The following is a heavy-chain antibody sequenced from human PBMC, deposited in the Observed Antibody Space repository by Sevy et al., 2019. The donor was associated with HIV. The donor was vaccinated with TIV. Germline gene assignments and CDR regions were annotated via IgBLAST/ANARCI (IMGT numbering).Heavy chain of an antibody. V-gene: IGHV3-30*14. J-gene: IGHJ4*02. CDR1: GFTFSSHA. CDR3: AREAGYSTGWSPGSY. D-gene: IGHD6-19*01. Sequence: GGSLRLSCAASGFTFSSHAMHWVRQAPGKGLEWVALISYDGVIKYYAESVKGRFTISRDNSKNTLYLQMNSLRADDTAVYYCAREAGYSTGWSPGSYWGQGTLVTVSS. CDR2: ISYDGVIK.